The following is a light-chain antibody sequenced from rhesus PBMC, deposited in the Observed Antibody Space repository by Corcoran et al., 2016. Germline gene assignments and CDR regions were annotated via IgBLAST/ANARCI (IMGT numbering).Light chain of an antibody. CDR3: GSWVNSGNHYI. CDR2: GNT. CDR1: SLKTYY. Sequence: SSGLTQEPALSVALGHTVRMTCQGDSLKTYYASWYQQKPGQVPVLVIYGNTNRPAGIPGRFSGSWSGNTGSLTITGAQGEDEADYYCGSWVNSGNHYIFGAGTRLTVL. J-gene: IGLJ1*01. V-gene: IGLV3S11*01.